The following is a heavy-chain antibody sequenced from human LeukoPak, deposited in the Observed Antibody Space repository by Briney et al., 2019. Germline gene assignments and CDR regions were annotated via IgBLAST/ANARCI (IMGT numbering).Heavy chain of an antibody. D-gene: IGHD3-10*01. CDR3: ARLPGGVRGVIITQDY. Sequence: GGSLRLSCAASGFTFSSYGMHWVRQAPGEGLGWVAVIRYDGSNKYYADSVKGRFTISRDNSKNTLYLQMNRLRAEDTAVYYCARLPGGVRGVIITQDYWGQGTLVTVSS. V-gene: IGHV3-33*01. J-gene: IGHJ4*02. CDR2: IRYDGSNK. CDR1: GFTFSSYG.